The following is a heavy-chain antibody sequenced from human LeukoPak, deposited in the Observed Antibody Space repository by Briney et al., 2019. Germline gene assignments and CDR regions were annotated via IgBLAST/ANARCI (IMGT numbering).Heavy chain of an antibody. J-gene: IGHJ6*02. D-gene: IGHD6-19*01. Sequence: IPGGSLRLSCAASGFTFSDYYMSWIRQAPGKGLEWVSYISSSGSTIYYADSVKGRFTISRDNAKNSLYLQMSSLRAEDTAVYYCAREKMIAVAADYYYYGMDVWGQGTTVTVSS. CDR2: ISSSGSTI. CDR3: AREKMIAVAADYYYYGMDV. CDR1: GFTFSDYY. V-gene: IGHV3-11*01.